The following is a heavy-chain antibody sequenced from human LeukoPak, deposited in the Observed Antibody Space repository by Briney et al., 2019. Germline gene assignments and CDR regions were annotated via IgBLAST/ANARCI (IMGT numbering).Heavy chain of an antibody. CDR3: ARQVGYSDYDALDAFDI. V-gene: IGHV5-51*01. D-gene: IGHD5-12*01. Sequence: AGESLKISCKGSGYSFTSYWIGWVRQMPGKGLEWMGIIYPGDSDTRYSPSFQGQVTISADKSISTAYLQWSSLKASDTAMYYCARQVGYSDYDALDAFDIWGQGTMVTVSS. J-gene: IGHJ3*02. CDR1: GYSFTSYW. CDR2: IYPGDSDT.